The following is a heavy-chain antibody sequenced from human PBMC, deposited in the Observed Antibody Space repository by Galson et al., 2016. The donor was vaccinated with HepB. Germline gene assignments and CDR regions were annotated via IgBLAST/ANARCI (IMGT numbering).Heavy chain of an antibody. Sequence: SVKVSCKASGDTFSRYLISWVRQAPGLGLEWMGGIIPIFGTTNYAQKFQGRVAITADKSTSTAYMELSSLRSDDTAVYFCARDNEYSYGYLWGQGTLVTVSS. J-gene: IGHJ5*02. CDR3: ARDNEYSYGYL. CDR2: IIPIFGTT. CDR1: GDTFSRYL. D-gene: IGHD5-18*01. V-gene: IGHV1-69*06.